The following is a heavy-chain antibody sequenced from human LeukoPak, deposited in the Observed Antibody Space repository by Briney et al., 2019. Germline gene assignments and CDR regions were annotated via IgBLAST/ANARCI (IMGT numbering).Heavy chain of an antibody. V-gene: IGHV3-48*03. CDR1: GFTFSSYE. CDR2: ISSSGSTI. J-gene: IGHJ4*02. Sequence: GGSLRLSCAASGFTFSSYEMNWVRQAPGKGLEWVSYISSSGSTIYYADSVKGRFTISRDNAKNSLYLQMNSLRAEDTAVYYRARDLYGDLDYWGQGTLVTVSS. D-gene: IGHD4-17*01. CDR3: ARDLYGDLDY.